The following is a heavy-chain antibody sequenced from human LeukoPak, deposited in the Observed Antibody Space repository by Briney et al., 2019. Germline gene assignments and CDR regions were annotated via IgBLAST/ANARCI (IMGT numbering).Heavy chain of an antibody. D-gene: IGHD3-10*01. V-gene: IGHV3-64D*06. CDR2: ISSNGGST. CDR1: GFTFSSYA. Sequence: GGSLRLSCSASGFTFSSYAMHWVRQAPGKGLEYVSAISSNGGSTYYADSVKGRFTISRDNSKNTLYLQMSSLRAEDTAVYYCVKDTHRDVLLWFGESQLDYWGQGTLVTVSS. CDR3: VKDTHRDVLLWFGESQLDY. J-gene: IGHJ4*02.